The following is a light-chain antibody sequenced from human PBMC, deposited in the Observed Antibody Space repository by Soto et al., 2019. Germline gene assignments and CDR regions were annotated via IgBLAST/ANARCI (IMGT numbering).Light chain of an antibody. Sequence: QSALTQPCSVSGSPGQSVTISCSGTSSDLGGYNYVSWYQHHPGKAPKLMIYDVTLRPSGVPDRFSGSKSGNTASLTISGLQAEDEADYYCCSYAGSFTWVFGGGTKVTVL. CDR2: DVT. J-gene: IGLJ3*02. CDR3: CSYAGSFTWV. V-gene: IGLV2-11*01. CDR1: SSDLGGYNY.